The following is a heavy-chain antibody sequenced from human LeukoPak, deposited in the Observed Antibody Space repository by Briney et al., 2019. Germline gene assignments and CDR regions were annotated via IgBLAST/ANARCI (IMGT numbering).Heavy chain of an antibody. J-gene: IGHJ4*01. D-gene: IGHD3-9*01. Sequence: PGGSLRLSRAASGFSMTAGYVSWVRQAPGKGLEWVSYISSSSSYTNYADSVKGRFTIPRDNAKNSLYLQMNSLRAQETDLYYCARVHYDILTGHAPHFNFRGHGTLVTVSS. CDR3: ARVHYDILTGHAPHFNF. CDR1: GFSMTAGY. V-gene: IGHV3-11*05. CDR2: ISSSSSYT.